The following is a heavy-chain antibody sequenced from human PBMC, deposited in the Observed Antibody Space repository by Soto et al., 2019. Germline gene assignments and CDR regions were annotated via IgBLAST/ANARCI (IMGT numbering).Heavy chain of an antibody. CDR2: ISGSGGST. V-gene: IGHV3-23*01. Sequence: EVQLLESGGGLVQPGGSLRLSCAASGFTFSSYAMNWVRQAPGKGLGWDSVISGSGGSTYYADSVKGRFTISRDNSKNTLYPQTTSLRTEDTAVDYCAKQNDGSEFDYWDQGTLVTVA. J-gene: IGHJ4*02. CDR1: GFTFSSYA. CDR3: AKQNDGSEFDY. D-gene: IGHD3-10*01.